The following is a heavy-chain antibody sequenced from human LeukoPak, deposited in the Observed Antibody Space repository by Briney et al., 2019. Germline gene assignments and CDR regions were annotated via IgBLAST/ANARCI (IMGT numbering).Heavy chain of an antibody. V-gene: IGHV4-59*01. CDR3: ARAAGEVDDFWSGYYTGFDY. J-gene: IGHJ4*02. CDR2: IYYSGST. D-gene: IGHD3-3*01. CDR1: GDSISSYY. Sequence: SETLSLTCTASGDSISSYYGSWVRQPPGKGLEWVGYIYYSGSTNYNPSLKSPVTISADTSTNQFSLKLSSVTAADTAVYYCARAAGEVDDFWSGYYTGFDYWGQGTLVTVSS.